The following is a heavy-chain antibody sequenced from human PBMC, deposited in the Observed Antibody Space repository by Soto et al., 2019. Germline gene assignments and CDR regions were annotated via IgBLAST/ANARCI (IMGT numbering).Heavy chain of an antibody. CDR1: GYTFTNYG. V-gene: IGHV1-18*01. D-gene: IGHD5-12*01. Sequence: QVQLLQSEAEVKKPGASVKVSCKDSGYTFTNYGITWVRQAPGQGLERVGWIGAYNGDTHCTERLQGRLTMTPDTSTSTAYMERRGLRSDDTAVYYCARVRQIDGYVSYYMDVWGKGTKVTVSS. CDR2: IGAYNGDT. CDR3: ARVRQIDGYVSYYMDV. J-gene: IGHJ6*03.